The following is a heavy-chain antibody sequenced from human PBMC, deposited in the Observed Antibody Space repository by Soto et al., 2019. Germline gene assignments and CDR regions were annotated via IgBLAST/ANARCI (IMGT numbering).Heavy chain of an antibody. D-gene: IGHD6-6*01. CDR3: PRVGGSEYSSSLTFDY. CDR1: GDSVSSNSAA. CDR2: TYYRSKWYN. J-gene: IGHJ4*02. V-gene: IGHV6-1*01. Sequence: SQTVSRTCAISGDSVSSNSAAWNWSMQSPSRGLEWLGRTYYRSKWYNDYAVSVKSRITITPDTSKNQLSLQLNSVPPEDPAVYYCPRVGGSEYSSSLTFDYWGQGTLVTVSS.